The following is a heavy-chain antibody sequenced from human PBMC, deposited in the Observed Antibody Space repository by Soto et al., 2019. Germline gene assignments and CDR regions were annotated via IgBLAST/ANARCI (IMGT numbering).Heavy chain of an antibody. D-gene: IGHD3-22*01. CDR3: ARGRSSGYYGSDAFDI. CDR1: GYTFTGYY. J-gene: IGHJ3*02. V-gene: IGHV1-2*04. CDR2: INPNSGGT. Sequence: QVQLVQSGAEVKKPGASVKVSCKASGYTFTGYYMHWVRQAPGQGLEWMGWINPNSGGTNYAQKFQGWVTMPRDTSISTAYMELSRLRSDDTAVYYCARGRSSGYYGSDAFDIWGQGTMVTVSS.